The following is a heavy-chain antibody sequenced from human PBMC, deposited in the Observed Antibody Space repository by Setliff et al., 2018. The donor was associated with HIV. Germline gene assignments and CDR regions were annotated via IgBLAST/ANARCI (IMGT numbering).Heavy chain of an antibody. D-gene: IGHD4-17*01. V-gene: IGHV4-34*01. CDR3: ARYDYGDFDY. Sequence: PSETLSLTCAVFGGSFSGYYWSWIRQPPGKGLEWIGETNHSGSTDYNPSLKSRVTISVDTSKNQFSLNLSSVTAADTAVYYCARYDYGDFDYWGQGTPVTVSS. CDR1: GGSFSGYY. CDR2: TNHSGST. J-gene: IGHJ4*02.